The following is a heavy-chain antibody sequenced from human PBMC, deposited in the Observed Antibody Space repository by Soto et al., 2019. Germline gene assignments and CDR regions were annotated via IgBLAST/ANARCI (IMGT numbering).Heavy chain of an antibody. CDR2: IYYSGST. V-gene: IGHV4-59*01. J-gene: IGHJ6*02. CDR3: PSSGSSSSWYGEYYYCMDV. Sequence: PSETLSLTCTVSGGSISSYYWSWIRPPPGKGLEWIGYIYYSGSTNYNPSLKSRVTISVDTSKNQFSLKLSSVTAADTAVYSCPSSGSSSSWYGEYYYCMDVWGQETTVTVSS. D-gene: IGHD6-13*01. CDR1: GGSISSYY.